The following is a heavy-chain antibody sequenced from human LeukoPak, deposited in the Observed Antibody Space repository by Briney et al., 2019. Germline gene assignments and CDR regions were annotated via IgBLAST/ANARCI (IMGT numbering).Heavy chain of an antibody. J-gene: IGHJ4*02. CDR1: GFTVSTNY. CDR2: IYSGGST. Sequence: PGGSLRLSCVVSGFTVSTNYMSWVRQAPGKGLEWVSVIYSGGSTYYADSVKGRFTISRDNSKNTLYLQMNSLRAEDTAVYYCARDGRTMINYFDYWGQGTLVTVSS. CDR3: ARDGRTMINYFDY. D-gene: IGHD3-22*01. V-gene: IGHV3-66*01.